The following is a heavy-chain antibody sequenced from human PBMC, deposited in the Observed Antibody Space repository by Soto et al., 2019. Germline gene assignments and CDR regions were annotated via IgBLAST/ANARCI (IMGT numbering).Heavy chain of an antibody. CDR1: GFSFTTAGVA. V-gene: IGHV2-5*01. J-gene: IGHJ4*02. D-gene: IGHD5-12*01. CDR3: AHSDGGYEIIYFDF. Sequence: QITLQESGPTLVKPTQTLTLTCTFSGFSFTTAGVAVGWIRQTPGGALEWLTLIYYNDDRRFSPSLKTRLTITGDTSKNQVVLSLTKVDPGDTATYFCAHSDGGYEIIYFDFWGQGIPVTVSS. CDR2: IYYNDDR.